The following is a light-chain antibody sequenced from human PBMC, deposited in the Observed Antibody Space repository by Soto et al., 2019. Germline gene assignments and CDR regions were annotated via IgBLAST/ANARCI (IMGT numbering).Light chain of an antibody. CDR2: AAS. J-gene: IGKJ5*01. Sequence: DIQMTQSPSSLSASVGDRVTITCRASQTINTYLNWYQQKPGKAPKLLIYAASSLQSGVPSRFSGSGSGTDFTLTISSLQPEDVATYYCQKYNSALPFGQGRRLANK. CDR3: QKYNSALP. CDR1: QTINTY. V-gene: IGKV1-39*01.